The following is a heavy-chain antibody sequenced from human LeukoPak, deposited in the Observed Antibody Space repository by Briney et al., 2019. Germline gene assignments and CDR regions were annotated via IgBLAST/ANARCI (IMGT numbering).Heavy chain of an antibody. D-gene: IGHD5-12*01. J-gene: IGHJ6*02. CDR1: GFTFSDYY. V-gene: IGHV3-11*01. CDR3: AKVATSGGSYYYYGMDV. Sequence: GGSLRLSCAASGFTFSDYYMSWIRQAPGKGLEWVSYVSSSGSTTYDADSVKGRFTISRDNAKNSLYLQMNSLRAEDTALYYCAKVATSGGSYYYYGMDVWGQGTTVTVSS. CDR2: VSSSGSTT.